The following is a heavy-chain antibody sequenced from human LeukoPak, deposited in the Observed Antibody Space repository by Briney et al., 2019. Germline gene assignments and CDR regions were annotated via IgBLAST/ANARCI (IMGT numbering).Heavy chain of an antibody. D-gene: IGHD6-19*01. CDR3: AKGGSSGPPRDYFDY. CDR2: ISGSGGST. Sequence: GGSLRLSCAASGFTFSSYAVSWVRQAPGKGLEWVSAISGSGGSTYYADSVKGRFTISRDNSKNTLYLQMNSLRAEDTAVYYCAKGGSSGPPRDYFDYWGQGTLVTVSS. J-gene: IGHJ4*02. CDR1: GFTFSSYA. V-gene: IGHV3-23*01.